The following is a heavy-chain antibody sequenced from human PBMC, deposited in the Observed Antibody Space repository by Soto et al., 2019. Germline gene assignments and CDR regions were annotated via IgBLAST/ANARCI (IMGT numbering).Heavy chain of an antibody. CDR2: IYSGGST. J-gene: IGHJ3*02. CDR3: ARDLEGQLLGAFDI. V-gene: IGHV3-53*04. CDR1: GFTVSSNY. D-gene: IGHD2-2*01. Sequence: GGSLRLSCAASGFTVSSNYMSWVRQAPGKGLEWVSVIYSGGSTYYADSVKGRFTISRHNSKNTLYLQMNSLRAEDTAVYYCARDLEGQLLGAFDIWGQGTMVTVSS.